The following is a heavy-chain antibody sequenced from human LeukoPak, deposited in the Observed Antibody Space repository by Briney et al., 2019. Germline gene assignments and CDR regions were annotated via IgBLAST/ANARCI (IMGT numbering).Heavy chain of an antibody. Sequence: GGSLRLSRAASGFSFNVFEMHWVRQTPGKGLEWVSDISSDGSITYYADSVRGRFTTSRDNAKNLLYLQMHSLRAEDTAIYYCSLLAVASPHDYWGQGTLVTVSS. CDR3: SLLAVASPHDY. J-gene: IGHJ4*02. CDR1: GFSFNVFE. V-gene: IGHV3-48*03. D-gene: IGHD6-19*01. CDR2: ISSDGSIT.